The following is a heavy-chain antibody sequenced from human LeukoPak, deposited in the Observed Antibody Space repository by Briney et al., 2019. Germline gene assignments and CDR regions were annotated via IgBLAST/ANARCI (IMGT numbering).Heavy chain of an antibody. CDR3: ARRYCSSTSCLLDY. CDR1: GLTFSSYE. J-gene: IGHJ4*02. CDR2: ISSTSGSTI. D-gene: IGHD2-2*01. Sequence: GGSLRLSRAASGLTFSSYEMNWVGQAPGKGLEWVSYISSTSGSTIYYADSVKGRFTISRDNDKTSLYLPMNSLSAEDTAVYYCARRYCSSTSCLLDYWGQGTLVTVSS. V-gene: IGHV3-48*03.